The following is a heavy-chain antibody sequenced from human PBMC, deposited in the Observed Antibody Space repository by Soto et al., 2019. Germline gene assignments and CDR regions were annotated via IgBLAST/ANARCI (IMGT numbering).Heavy chain of an antibody. CDR2: INHSGST. Sequence: PSETLSLTCAVYGGSFSGYYWSWIRQPPGKGLKRIREINHSGSTKYNPTLKRRDTISIDRTKKQTSLKLRSKTAADTAVYYCARVPDYWGQGILVTVSS. V-gene: IGHV4-34*01. CDR1: GGSFSGYY. CDR3: ARVPDY. J-gene: IGHJ4*02. D-gene: IGHD2-2*01.